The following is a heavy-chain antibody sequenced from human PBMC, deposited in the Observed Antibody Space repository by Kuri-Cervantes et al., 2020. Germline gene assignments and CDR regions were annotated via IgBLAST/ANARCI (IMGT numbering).Heavy chain of an antibody. J-gene: IGHJ4*02. V-gene: IGHV3-15*01. CDR1: GFTFSNAW. D-gene: IGHD3-10*01. CDR2: IKSKTDGGTT. Sequence: GESLKISCAASGFTFSNAWMSWVRQAPGKGLEWVGRIKSKTDGGTTDYAAPVKGRFTISRDNAKNSLYLQMNSLRAEDTAAYYCATYYYPDYWGQGTLVTVSS. CDR3: ATYYYPDY.